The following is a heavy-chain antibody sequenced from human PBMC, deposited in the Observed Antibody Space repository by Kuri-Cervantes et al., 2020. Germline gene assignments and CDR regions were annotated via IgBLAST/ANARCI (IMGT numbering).Heavy chain of an antibody. D-gene: IGHD1-26*01. CDR3: VRDGPGSGYGMDV. J-gene: IGHJ6*02. V-gene: IGHV3-30*03. CDR1: GFTFSSYG. Sequence: GESLKISCAASGFTFSSYGMHWVRQAPGKGLEWVAVISYDGSNKYYADSVKGRFTISRDNSKNTLYLQMNSLRAEDTAVYYCVRDGPGSGYGMDVWGQGTTVTVSS. CDR2: ISYDGSNK.